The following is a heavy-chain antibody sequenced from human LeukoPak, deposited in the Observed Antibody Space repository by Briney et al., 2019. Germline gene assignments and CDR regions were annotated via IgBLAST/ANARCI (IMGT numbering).Heavy chain of an antibody. CDR2: IKSKTDGGTT. D-gene: IGHD2-15*01. Sequence: PGGSLTLSCAASGFTFSNAWMTWVRQSPGKGLEWVGRIKSKTDGGTTDHAAPVKGRFTISRDDSKNTMYLQMNSLKTEDTAVYYCATRAGSFSSNFWGQGTLVTVSS. V-gene: IGHV3-15*01. CDR3: ATRAGSFSSNF. J-gene: IGHJ4*02. CDR1: GFTFSNAW.